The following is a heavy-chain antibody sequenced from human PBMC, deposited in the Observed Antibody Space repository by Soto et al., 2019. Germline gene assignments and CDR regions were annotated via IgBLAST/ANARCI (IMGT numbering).Heavy chain of an antibody. CDR2: TYYRSKWYN. J-gene: IGHJ5*02. Sequence: SQTLSLTCAISGDSVSSINAAWNWIRQSPSRGLEWLGRTYYRSKWYNDYAVSVKSRITINPDTSKNQFSLQLNSVTPEDTFVYYCGRTTAAAGENWFDPWGQGTLVTVSS. CDR3: GRTTAAAGENWFDP. V-gene: IGHV6-1*01. D-gene: IGHD6-13*01. CDR1: GDSVSSINAA.